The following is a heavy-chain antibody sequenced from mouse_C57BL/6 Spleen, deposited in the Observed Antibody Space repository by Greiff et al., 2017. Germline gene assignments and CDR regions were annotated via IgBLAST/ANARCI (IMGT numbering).Heavy chain of an antibody. CDR3: ARVDYYGSSSYFAV. Sequence: QVQLQQSGAELARPGASVKLSCKASGYTFTSYGISWVKQRTGQGLEWIGEIYPRSGNTSYNEKFKGKATLTADKSSSTAYMELRSLTSEDSAVYFCARVDYYGSSSYFAVWGTGTTVTVSA. V-gene: IGHV1-81*01. D-gene: IGHD1-1*01. J-gene: IGHJ1*03. CDR2: IYPRSGNT. CDR1: GYTFTSYG.